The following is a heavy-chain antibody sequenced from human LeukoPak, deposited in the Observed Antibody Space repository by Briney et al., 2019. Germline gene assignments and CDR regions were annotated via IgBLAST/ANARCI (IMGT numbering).Heavy chain of an antibody. CDR2: ISYDGSNK. V-gene: IGHV3-30-3*01. CDR3: ARALPDY. CDR1: GFTFSSYA. J-gene: IGHJ4*02. Sequence: GGSLRLSCAASGFTFSSYAMHWVRQAPGKGLEWVAVISYDGSNKYYADSVKGQFTISRDNSKNTLYLQMNSLRAEDTAVYYCARALPDYWGQGTLVTVSS.